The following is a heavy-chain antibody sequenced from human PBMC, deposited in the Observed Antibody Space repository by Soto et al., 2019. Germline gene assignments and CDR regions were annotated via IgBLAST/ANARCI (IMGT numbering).Heavy chain of an antibody. CDR2: TRNKANSYTT. CDR1: GFTFSDHY. Sequence: GGSLRLSCAASGFTFSDHYMDWVRQAPGKGLEWVGRTRNKANSYTTEYAASVKGRFTISRDESKNSLYLQMNSLKTEDTAVYYCATNQDYPGGFFDYWGQGTLVTVSS. CDR3: ATNQDYPGGFFDY. D-gene: IGHD3-16*01. V-gene: IGHV3-72*01. J-gene: IGHJ4*02.